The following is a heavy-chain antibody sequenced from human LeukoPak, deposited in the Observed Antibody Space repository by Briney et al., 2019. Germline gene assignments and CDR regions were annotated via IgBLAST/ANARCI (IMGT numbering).Heavy chain of an antibody. J-gene: IGHJ3*01. V-gene: IGHV4-59*08. Sequence: SETLSLTCTVAGGSISTYYWSWIRQPPGKGLEWIAHIHYSGAIKYNPSLKSRVSMSVDTSKNQFSLRLSSVTAADTAVYYCARYGSGAYALDVWGQGTMVTVSS. CDR1: GGSISTYY. CDR3: ARYGSGAYALDV. CDR2: IHYSGAI. D-gene: IGHD3-10*01.